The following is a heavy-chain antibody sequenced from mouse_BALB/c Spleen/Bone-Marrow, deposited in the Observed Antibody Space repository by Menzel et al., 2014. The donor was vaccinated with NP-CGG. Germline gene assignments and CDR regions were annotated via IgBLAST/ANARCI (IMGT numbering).Heavy chain of an antibody. CDR2: IDPANGNT. J-gene: IGHJ2*01. CDR3: ARGGNYGY. V-gene: IGHV14-3*02. D-gene: IGHD2-1*01. CDR1: GFNIKDTY. Sequence: DVKLVESGADLVKPGASVKLSCTASGFNIKDTYMHWVKQRPEQGLEWIGRIDPANGNTKYDPKFQGKATITADTSSSTAYMQLSSLTSEDSAVYFCARGGNYGYWGQGTTLTVSS.